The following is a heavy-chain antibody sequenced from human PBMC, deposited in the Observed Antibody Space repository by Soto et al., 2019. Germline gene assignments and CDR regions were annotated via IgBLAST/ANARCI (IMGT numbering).Heavy chain of an antibody. CDR3: ARHPEMATIIPYGMDV. D-gene: IGHD5-12*01. CDR1: GGSISSYY. CDR2: IYYSGST. Sequence: SETLSLTCTVSGGSISSYYWSWIRQPPGKGLEWIGYIYYSGSTNYNPSLKSRVTISVDTSKNQFSLKLSSVTAADTAVYYCARHPEMATIIPYGMDVWGQGTTVTVSS. J-gene: IGHJ6*02. V-gene: IGHV4-59*08.